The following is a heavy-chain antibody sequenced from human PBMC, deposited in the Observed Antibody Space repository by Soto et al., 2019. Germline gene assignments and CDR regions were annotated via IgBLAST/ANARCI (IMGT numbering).Heavy chain of an antibody. J-gene: IGHJ6*02. CDR1: AYTFTSYT. Sequence: QVQLVQSGAEVKKPGASVKVSCKASAYTFTSYTIHWVRQAPGQRLEWMGWINAGKGNTKYSQKLQGRVTITRDTSASTADMELSSLRSEDTAVYYCARAVFYGSASYYVEPMDVWGQGTTVTVSS. D-gene: IGHD3-10*01. CDR3: ARAVFYGSASYYVEPMDV. CDR2: INAGKGNT. V-gene: IGHV1-3*01.